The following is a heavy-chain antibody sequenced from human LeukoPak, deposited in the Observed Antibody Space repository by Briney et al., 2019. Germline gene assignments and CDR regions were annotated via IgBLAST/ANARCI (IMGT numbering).Heavy chain of an antibody. CDR2: IFPSGGEI. CDR3: ATYRRVLLPFES. J-gene: IGHJ4*02. V-gene: IGHV3-23*01. D-gene: IGHD2-8*02. CDR1: GFTFSTFA. Sequence: PGGSLRLSCAASGFTFSTFAMIWVRQPPGKGLEWVSSIFPSGGEIHYADSVRGRFTISRDNSKSTLSLQMNSLRAEDTAIYYCATYRRVLLPFESWGQGTLVTVSS.